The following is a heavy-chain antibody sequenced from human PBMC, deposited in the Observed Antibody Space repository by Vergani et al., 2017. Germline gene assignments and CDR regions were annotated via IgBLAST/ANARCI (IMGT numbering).Heavy chain of an antibody. V-gene: IGHV5-51*01. Sequence: EVQLVQSGAEVKTPGESLKISCKVSGYSFTIYWIGWVRQMPGKGLEWMGIIYPGDSDTRYSPSFQGQVTTPADKSISTAYLQWSSLKASDTAMYYCARQWIWDYYGSGPFDYWGQGTLVTVSS. CDR2: IYPGDSDT. J-gene: IGHJ4*02. CDR3: ARQWIWDYYGSGPFDY. CDR1: GYSFTIYW. D-gene: IGHD3-10*01.